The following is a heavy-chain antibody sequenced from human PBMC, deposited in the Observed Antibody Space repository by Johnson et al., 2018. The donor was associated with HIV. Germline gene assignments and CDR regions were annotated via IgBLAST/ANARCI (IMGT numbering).Heavy chain of an antibody. Sequence: QVQLVESGGDLVQPGGSLRLSCAASGITVSISYMSWVRQAPGKGLEWVAFIRYDGSNKYYVDSVKGRFTISRENAKNSLYLQMNSLRAGDTAVYYCARSVLQARGYLLGLGWAMWG. CDR1: GITVSISY. V-gene: IGHV3-33*08. CDR3: ARSVLQARGYLLGLGWAM. CDR2: IRYDGSNK. D-gene: IGHD5-12*01. J-gene: IGHJ1*01.